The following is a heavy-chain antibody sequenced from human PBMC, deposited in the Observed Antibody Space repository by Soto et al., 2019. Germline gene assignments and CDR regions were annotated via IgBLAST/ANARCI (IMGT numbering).Heavy chain of an antibody. CDR3: ARSGIVFGLDYYYGMDV. Sequence: PSETLSLTCTVSGGSISSSSYYWGWIRQPPGKGLEWIGSIYYSGSTYYNPSLKSRVTISVDTSKNQFSLKLSSVTAADTAVYYCARSGIVFGLDYYYGMDVWGQGTTVTVSS. J-gene: IGHJ6*02. CDR2: IYYSGST. V-gene: IGHV4-39*01. CDR1: GGSISSSSYY. D-gene: IGHD1-26*01.